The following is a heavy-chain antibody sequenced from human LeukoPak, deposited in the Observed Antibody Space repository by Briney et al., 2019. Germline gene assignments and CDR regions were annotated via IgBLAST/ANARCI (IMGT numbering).Heavy chain of an antibody. Sequence: GGSLRLSCTGSGFTFSNYWMHWVRQAPGKGLVWVSGINSDGSSTNYADSVKGRFTISRDNAKNTLYLQIDSLIDEDTAIYYCGLSMVRALSPDYWGQGTLVTVSS. J-gene: IGHJ4*02. D-gene: IGHD3-10*01. CDR2: INSDGSST. V-gene: IGHV3-74*01. CDR3: GLSMVRALSPDY. CDR1: GFTFSNYW.